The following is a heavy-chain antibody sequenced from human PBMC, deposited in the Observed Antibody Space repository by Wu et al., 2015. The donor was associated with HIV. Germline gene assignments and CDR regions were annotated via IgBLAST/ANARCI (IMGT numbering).Heavy chain of an antibody. V-gene: IGHV1-2*02. Sequence: QVQLVQSETEMKKPGASLKVSCKASGYTFSAYDINWVRQAPGQGLEWMGWINPNSGGTNYAQKFQGRVTMTRDTSISTAYMELSRLRSDDTAVYYCARGTIFGVDHNWFDPWGQGTLVTVSS. CDR1: GYTFSAYD. CDR2: INPNSGGT. D-gene: IGHD3-3*01. CDR3: ARGTIFGVDHNWFDP. J-gene: IGHJ5*02.